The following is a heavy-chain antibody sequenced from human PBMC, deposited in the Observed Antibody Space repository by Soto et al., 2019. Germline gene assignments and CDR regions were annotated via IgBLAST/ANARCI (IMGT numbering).Heavy chain of an antibody. Sequence: QVQLVQSGAEVKKPGASVKVSCKASGYTFTSYGISWVRQATGQGLEWMGWISAYNGNTNYAQKLQGRVTMTTDTSTSKAYMELRSRRSDDTAVDYCARDLYSDGSCYGYWGQGTLVTVSS. CDR2: ISAYNGNT. CDR1: GYTFTSYG. J-gene: IGHJ4*02. D-gene: IGHD2-15*01. CDR3: ARDLYSDGSCYGY. V-gene: IGHV1-18*01.